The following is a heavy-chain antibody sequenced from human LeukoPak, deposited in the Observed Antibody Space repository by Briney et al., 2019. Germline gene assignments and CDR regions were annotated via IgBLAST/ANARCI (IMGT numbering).Heavy chain of an antibody. J-gene: IGHJ1*01. V-gene: IGHV1-8*01. D-gene: IGHD3-22*01. CDR1: GYTFTSYD. CDR3: ARGPGTRIVVSNEYFHH. Sequence: GASVKVSCKASGYTFTSYDINWVRQATGQGLEWMGWMNPNSGNTGYAQKFQGRVTMTRNTSISTAYMELSSLRSEDTAVYYCARGPGTRIVVSNEYFHHWGQGTLVTVSS. CDR2: MNPNSGNT.